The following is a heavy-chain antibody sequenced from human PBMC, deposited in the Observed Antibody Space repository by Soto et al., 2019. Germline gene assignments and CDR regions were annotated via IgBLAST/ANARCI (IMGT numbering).Heavy chain of an antibody. J-gene: IGHJ4*02. D-gene: IGHD5-12*01. CDR2: IIPIFGTA. V-gene: IGHV1-69*06. CDR3: AGGGGGGYSGYDVGYFDY. CDR1: GGTFSSYA. Sequence: QVQLVQSGAEVKKPGSSVKVSCKASGGTFSSYAISWVRQAPGQGLEWMGGIIPIFGTANYAQKFQGRVTVTADKSRSTAYWEVGSRRFEDTAGYYCAGGGGGGYSGYDVGYFDYWGQGTLVTVSS.